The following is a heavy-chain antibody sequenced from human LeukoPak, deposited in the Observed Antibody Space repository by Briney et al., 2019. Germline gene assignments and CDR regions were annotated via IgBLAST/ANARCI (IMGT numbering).Heavy chain of an antibody. CDR3: ARSPYSESYYGDALDI. V-gene: IGHV3-48*03. CDR2: ISSSASAI. J-gene: IGHJ3*02. D-gene: IGHD1-26*01. CDR1: GFTFSIHE. Sequence: GGSLRLSCAASGFTFSIHEMNWVRQAPGKGLEWVSYISSSASAIYYADSVKGRFTVSRDNAKNSLYLQMNSLRAEDTAVYYCARSPYSESYYGDALDIWDQGTVVTVSS.